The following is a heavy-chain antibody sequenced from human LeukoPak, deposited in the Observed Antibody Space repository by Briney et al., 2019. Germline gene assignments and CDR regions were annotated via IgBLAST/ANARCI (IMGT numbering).Heavy chain of an antibody. Sequence: PGGSLRLSCAASGFTFTDYYMSWIRQAPGKGLEWVSHISSSGTTIYNADSVKGRFTISRDNAKNSLYLQMNSLRVEDTAVYYCARDILHTSSGDGFDYWGQGTLVTVSS. D-gene: IGHD3-22*01. CDR1: GFTFTDYY. CDR3: ARDILHTSSGDGFDY. V-gene: IGHV3-11*04. CDR2: ISSSGTTI. J-gene: IGHJ4*02.